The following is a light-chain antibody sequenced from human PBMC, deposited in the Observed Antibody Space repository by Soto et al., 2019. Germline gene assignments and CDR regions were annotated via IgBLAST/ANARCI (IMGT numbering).Light chain of an antibody. Sequence: SYELAQPPSVSVAPGKTARITCGGNNIRSTSVHWYQQKSGQAPVLAIYYDSARPSEIPERFSGSNSGNTATLTISRVEDGDEADYYCQVWDSGSDHVVFGGGTKLTVL. V-gene: IGLV3-21*04. CDR3: QVWDSGSDHVV. J-gene: IGLJ3*02. CDR1: NIRSTS. CDR2: YDS.